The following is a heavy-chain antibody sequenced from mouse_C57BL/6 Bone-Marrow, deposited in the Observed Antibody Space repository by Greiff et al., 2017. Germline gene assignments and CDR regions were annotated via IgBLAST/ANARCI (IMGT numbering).Heavy chain of an antibody. CDR3: ARGAARGFAY. CDR1: GYTFTSYW. D-gene: IGHD6-1*01. Sequence: LQQPGAELVRPGTSVKLSCKASGYTFTSYWMHWVKQRPGQGLEWIGVIDPSDSYTNYNQKFKGKATLTVDTSSSTAYMQLSSLTSEDSGVYYCARGAARGFAYWGQGTLVTVSA. CDR2: IDPSDSYT. J-gene: IGHJ3*01. V-gene: IGHV1-59*01.